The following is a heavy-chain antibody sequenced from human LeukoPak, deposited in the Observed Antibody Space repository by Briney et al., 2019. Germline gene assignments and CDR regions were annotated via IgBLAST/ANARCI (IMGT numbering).Heavy chain of an antibody. Sequence: GGSLRLSCAASGFTFSSYAMSWVRQTPGKGLEWVSFISGSGSSTYYADSVRGRFTISRDNSKNALYLLMNNLRAEDTAIYYCATEWYTGTSLHYTYWGQGTLVTVSS. V-gene: IGHV3-23*01. J-gene: IGHJ4*02. D-gene: IGHD1-26*01. CDR1: GFTFSSYA. CDR3: ATEWYTGTSLHYTY. CDR2: ISGSGSST.